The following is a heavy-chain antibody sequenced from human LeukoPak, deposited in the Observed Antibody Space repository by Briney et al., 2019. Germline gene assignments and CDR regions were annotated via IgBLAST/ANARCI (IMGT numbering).Heavy chain of an antibody. Sequence: ASVKVSCKASGYTFTSYYMHWVRQAPGQGRERMGVINPSGGSTTYAQKFQGRVTITRDTSTTTVYMELSSLRPEDTAVYYCARDARIAAAATIIDYWGQGTLVAVSS. D-gene: IGHD6-13*01. CDR3: ARDARIAAAATIIDY. CDR2: INPSGGST. CDR1: GYTFTSYY. V-gene: IGHV1-46*01. J-gene: IGHJ4*02.